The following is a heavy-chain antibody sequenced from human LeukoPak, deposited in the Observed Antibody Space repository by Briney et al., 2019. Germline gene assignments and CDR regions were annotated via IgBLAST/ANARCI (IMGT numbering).Heavy chain of an antibody. V-gene: IGHV4-61*02. Sequence: PSQTLSLTCTVSAGSISSGSYFWSWIRQPAGKGLEWIGRIYTSGNTNYNPSLQSRVTISVDTSKNQFSLKLSSVTAADTAVYYCARVIIRYGVYFDYWGQGTLVTVSS. CDR1: AGSISSGSYF. CDR3: ARVIIRYGVYFDY. J-gene: IGHJ4*02. CDR2: IYTSGNT. D-gene: IGHD4-17*01.